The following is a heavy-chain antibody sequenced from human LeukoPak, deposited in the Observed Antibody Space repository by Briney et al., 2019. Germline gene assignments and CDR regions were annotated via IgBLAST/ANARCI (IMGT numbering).Heavy chain of an antibody. CDR3: ARGGTAVIAPYAFDI. Sequence: SETLSLTCTVSGGSISSYYWSWIRQPPGKGLEGIGYIYYSGRTNCNPSVKSRGAMSVDTSKKHFSLKLSSLPAADTAVYYCARGGTAVIAPYAFDIWGQGTMVTVSS. V-gene: IGHV4-59*01. CDR2: IYYSGRT. D-gene: IGHD4-17*01. CDR1: GGSISSYY. J-gene: IGHJ3*02.